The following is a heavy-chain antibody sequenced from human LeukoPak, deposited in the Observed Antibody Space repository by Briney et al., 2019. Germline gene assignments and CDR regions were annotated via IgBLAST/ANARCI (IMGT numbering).Heavy chain of an antibody. D-gene: IGHD6-13*01. Sequence: GGSLRLSCEVSGFTFSDHYMSWIRQAPGKRLEWVSYISSGSTYTNYADSVEGRFTISRDNAKNSLYLQMNSLRAEDGAFYYCARDLYSSSWYAFDYWGQGTLVTVSS. CDR1: GFTFSDHY. V-gene: IGHV3-11*06. J-gene: IGHJ4*02. CDR3: ARDLYSSSWYAFDY. CDR2: ISSGSTYT.